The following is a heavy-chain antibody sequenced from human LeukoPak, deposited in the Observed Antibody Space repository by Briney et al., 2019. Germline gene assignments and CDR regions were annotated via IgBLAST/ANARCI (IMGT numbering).Heavy chain of an antibody. CDR1: GYSISSCYY. Sequence: SETLSLTCAVSGYSISSCYYWGWIRQPPGKGLEWVGSIYHSGSTYYNPSLKSRVNMSVDTSKNQISLKLSSVSAADTAVYYCARASGSYGSGSYYYYGMDVWGKGTTVTVSS. J-gene: IGHJ6*04. CDR2: IYHSGST. V-gene: IGHV4-38-2*01. CDR3: ARASGSYGSGSYYYYGMDV. D-gene: IGHD3-10*01.